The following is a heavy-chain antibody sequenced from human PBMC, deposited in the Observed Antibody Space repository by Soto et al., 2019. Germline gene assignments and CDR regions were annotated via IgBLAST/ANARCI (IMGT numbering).Heavy chain of an antibody. V-gene: IGHV5-10-1*01. J-gene: IGHJ6*02. D-gene: IGHD5-12*01. Sequence: PGESLKISCKGSGYSFTSYWISGVRQMPGKGLEWMGRIDPSDSYTNYSPSFQGHVTISADKSISTAYLQWSSLKASDTAMYYCLVATISHYYYYGMDVWGQGTTVTVSS. CDR3: LVATISHYYYYGMDV. CDR2: IDPSDSYT. CDR1: GYSFTSYW.